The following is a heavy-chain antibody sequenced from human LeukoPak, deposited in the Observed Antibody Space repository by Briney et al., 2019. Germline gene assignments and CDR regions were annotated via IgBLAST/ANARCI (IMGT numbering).Heavy chain of an antibody. CDR1: GGSISVYY. V-gene: IGHV4-4*07. J-gene: IGHJ4*02. CDR2: IYTRGNI. CDR3: ARKHSSAWFFDY. Sequence: SETLSLTCTVSGGSISVYYWSWIRQPAGKGLEWIGRIYTRGNINYNPSLKSRVTMSVDTSKNQFSLKLSSVTAADTAVYYCARKHSSAWFFDYWGQGTLVTVSS. D-gene: IGHD6-19*01.